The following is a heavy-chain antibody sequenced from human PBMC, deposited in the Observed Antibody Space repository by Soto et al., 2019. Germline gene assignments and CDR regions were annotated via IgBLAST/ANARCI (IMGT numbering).Heavy chain of an antibody. Sequence: EVQLVESGGGLVQPGGSLRLSCAASGFTVSSNYMSWVRQAPGKGLEWVSVIYSGGSTYYADSVKGRFTISRDNSKNTLYLQMNSLRAEDTAVYYCVRVDDYGDYGDAFDIWGQGTMVTVSS. D-gene: IGHD4-17*01. CDR2: IYSGGST. CDR3: VRVDDYGDYGDAFDI. CDR1: GFTVSSNY. V-gene: IGHV3-66*01. J-gene: IGHJ3*02.